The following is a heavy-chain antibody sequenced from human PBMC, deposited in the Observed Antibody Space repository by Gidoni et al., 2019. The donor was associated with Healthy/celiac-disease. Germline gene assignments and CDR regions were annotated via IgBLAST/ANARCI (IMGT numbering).Heavy chain of an antibody. CDR2: ISSSSSYI. J-gene: IGHJ4*02. V-gene: IGHV3-21*01. D-gene: IGHD6-19*01. CDR1: GFTFSSYS. CDR3: ARDRIAVAGNFDY. Sequence: EVQLVESGGGLVKPGGSLRLSCAASGFTFSSYSMNWVRQAPGKGLEWVSSISSSSSYIYYADSVKGRFTISRDNAKNSLYLQMNSLRAEDTAVYYCARDRIAVAGNFDYWGQGTLVTVSS.